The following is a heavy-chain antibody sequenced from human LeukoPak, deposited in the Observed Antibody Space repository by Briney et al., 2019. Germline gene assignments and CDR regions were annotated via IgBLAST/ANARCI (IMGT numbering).Heavy chain of an antibody. V-gene: IGHV1-18*01. Sequence: ASVKVSCKASGYTFTSYGISWVRQAPGQGLEWMGWISAYNGNTNYAQKLQGRVTMTTDTSTSTAYMELRSLRSDDTAVYYCARDLFTMVRGVIIPFDYRGQGTLVTVSS. CDR2: ISAYNGNT. J-gene: IGHJ4*02. D-gene: IGHD3-10*01. CDR3: ARDLFTMVRGVIIPFDY. CDR1: GYTFTSYG.